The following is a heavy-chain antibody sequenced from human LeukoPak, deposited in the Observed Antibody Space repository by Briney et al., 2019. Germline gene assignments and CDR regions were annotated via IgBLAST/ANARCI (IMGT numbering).Heavy chain of an antibody. CDR2: ISYRVST. D-gene: IGHD6-19*01. V-gene: IGHV4-59*01. CDR3: ARDYQWLVDY. Sequence: PSETLSLTCTVSGASISAYYWSWIRQPPGKGLEWIGYISYRVSTNYNPSLKSRVTISLDMSRNQFSLKVTSVTAADTAVYYCARDYQWLVDYWGQGTLVTVSS. CDR1: GASISAYY. J-gene: IGHJ4*02.